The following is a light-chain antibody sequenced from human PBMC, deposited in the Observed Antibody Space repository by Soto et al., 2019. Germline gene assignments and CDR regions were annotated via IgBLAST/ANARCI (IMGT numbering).Light chain of an antibody. CDR1: QSISNS. J-gene: IGKJ1*01. CDR3: QQYGHSLWT. Sequence: DIVLTQSPATLSLSPGERATLSCRASQSISNSLAWYQQKPGQAPRLIINDAFNRATGIPARFSGSGSGTDFTLTISGLEPEDFAVYYCQQYGHSLWTFGQGTKVVIK. V-gene: IGKV3-11*01. CDR2: DAF.